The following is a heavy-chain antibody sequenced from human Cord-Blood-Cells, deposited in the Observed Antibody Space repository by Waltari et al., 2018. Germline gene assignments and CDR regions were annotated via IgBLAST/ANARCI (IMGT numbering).Heavy chain of an antibody. J-gene: IGHJ4*02. CDR2: IFSNYEK. Sequence: QVTLKASGPVLVKPTETLTLTCTVSGFSLSNARTGVSWIRQPPGKALEWLAHIFSNYEKSYSTSLKSRLTISKDTSKSQVVLTMTNMDPVDTATYYCARIPQRAVAGTFDYWGQGTLVTVSS. V-gene: IGHV2-26*01. D-gene: IGHD6-19*01. CDR1: GFSLSNARTG. CDR3: ARIPQRAVAGTFDY.